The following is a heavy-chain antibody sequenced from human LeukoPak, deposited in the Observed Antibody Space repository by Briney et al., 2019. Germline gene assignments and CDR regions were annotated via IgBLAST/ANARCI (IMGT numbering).Heavy chain of an antibody. D-gene: IGHD7-27*01. J-gene: IGHJ4*02. V-gene: IGHV4-61*08. CDR1: GGSISSNAYY. CDR2: IYYSGST. CDR3: ARGNWGFSFDY. Sequence: SETLSLTCTVSGGSISSNAYYWGWIRQPPGKGLEWIGYIYYSGSTNYNPSLKSRVTISVDTSKNQFSLKLSSVTAADTAVYYCARGNWGFSFDYWGQGTLVTVSS.